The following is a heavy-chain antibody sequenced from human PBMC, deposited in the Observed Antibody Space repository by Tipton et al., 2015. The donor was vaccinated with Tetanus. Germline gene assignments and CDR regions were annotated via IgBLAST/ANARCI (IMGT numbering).Heavy chain of an antibody. D-gene: IGHD3-10*01. J-gene: IGHJ4*02. CDR3: ATARNKVSITRLQY. CDR2: ITGSGVGT. Sequence: GSLRLSCAASGFPFTTYGMTWARLAPGKGLEWVAVITGSGVGTYYSDSVKGRFTVSRDNSRNTLYLQLNSLRVEDTAVYYCATARNKVSITRLQYWGPGTLVTVSS. V-gene: IGHV3-23*01. CDR1: GFPFTTYG.